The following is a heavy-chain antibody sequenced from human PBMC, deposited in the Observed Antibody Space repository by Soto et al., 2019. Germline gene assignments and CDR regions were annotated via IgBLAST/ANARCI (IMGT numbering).Heavy chain of an antibody. CDR3: ASCEVRGNHKFYYGMDV. D-gene: IGHD3-10*01. CDR1: GGTFSSYA. CDR2: IIPIFGTA. J-gene: IGHJ6*02. Sequence: QVQLVQSGAEVKKPGSSVKVSCKASGGTFSSYAISWVRQAPGQGLEWMGGIIPIFGTANYAQKFQGRVTITADESTSTAYMELSSLRSEDTAVYYCASCEVRGNHKFYYGMDVWGQGTTVTVSS. V-gene: IGHV1-69*01.